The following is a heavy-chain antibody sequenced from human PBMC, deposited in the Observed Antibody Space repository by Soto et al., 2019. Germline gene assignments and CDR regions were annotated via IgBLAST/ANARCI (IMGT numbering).Heavy chain of an antibody. D-gene: IGHD6-19*01. CDR2: IYYSGST. CDR1: GGSISSYY. CDR3: GRLFDVAGFDY. Sequence: SSETLSLTCTVSGGSISSYYWSWIRQPPGKGLEWIGYIYYSGSTNYNPSLKSRVTISVDTSKNQFSLKLSSVTAADTAVYYCGRLFDVAGFDYWGQGTLVTGSS. J-gene: IGHJ4*02. V-gene: IGHV4-59*08.